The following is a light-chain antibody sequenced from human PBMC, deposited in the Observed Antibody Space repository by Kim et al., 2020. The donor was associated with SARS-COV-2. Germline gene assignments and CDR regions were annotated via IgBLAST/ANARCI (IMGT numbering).Light chain of an antibody. V-gene: IGKV4-1*01. CDR3: QQYYSTPYT. Sequence: RATINSKASQTVLYSSNNKNYLAGYQQKPGQPPKLLIYWASTRESGVPDRFSGSGSGTDFTLTISSLQAEDVAVYYCQQYYSTPYTFGQGTKLEI. CDR2: WAS. CDR1: QTVLYSSNNKNY. J-gene: IGKJ2*01.